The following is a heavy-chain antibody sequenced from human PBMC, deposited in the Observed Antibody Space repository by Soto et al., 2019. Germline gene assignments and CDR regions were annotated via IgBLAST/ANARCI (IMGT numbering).Heavy chain of an antibody. V-gene: IGHV4-30-4*01. J-gene: IGHJ4*02. CDR1: GGSISSGDYY. Sequence: SETLSLTCTVSGGSISSGDYYWSWIRQPPGKGLEWIGYIYYSGSTYYNPSLKSRVTISVDTSKNQFSLKLSSVTAADTAVYYCVREWCGGDCYMAFFDYWGQGTLVTVSS. CDR2: IYYSGST. CDR3: VREWCGGDCYMAFFDY. D-gene: IGHD2-21*02.